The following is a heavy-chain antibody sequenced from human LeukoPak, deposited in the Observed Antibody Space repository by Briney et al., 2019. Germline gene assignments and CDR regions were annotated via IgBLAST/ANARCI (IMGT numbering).Heavy chain of an antibody. J-gene: IGHJ4*02. CDR2: IFYSGST. CDR1: GGSISSGNHY. D-gene: IGHD2-21*01. V-gene: IGHV4-31*03. CDR3: ASRSPPGETGYFDY. Sequence: SQTLSLTCTVSGGSISSGNHYWTWIRQLPGKGLEWIGYIFYSGSTYYNPSLKSRVTISVDTSNNQFSLKLNSVTAADTAVYYCASRSPPGETGYFDYWGQGTLVTVSS.